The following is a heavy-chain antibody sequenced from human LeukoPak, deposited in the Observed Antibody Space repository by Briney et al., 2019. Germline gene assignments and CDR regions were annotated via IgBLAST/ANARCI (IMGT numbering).Heavy chain of an antibody. Sequence: SETLSLTCTVSSGSINSYYWSWIRQPPGKGLEWIGYIYYSGSTNYNPSLESRVTISVDTSKSQFSLKLSSVTAADTAVYYCARHSSSTTYYYYMDVWGKGTTVTVSS. CDR2: IYYSGST. V-gene: IGHV4-59*08. J-gene: IGHJ6*03. CDR1: SGSINSYY. CDR3: ARHSSSTTYYYYMDV. D-gene: IGHD2-2*01.